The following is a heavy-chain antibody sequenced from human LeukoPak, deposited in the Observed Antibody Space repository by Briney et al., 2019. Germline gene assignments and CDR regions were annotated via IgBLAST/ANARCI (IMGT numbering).Heavy chain of an antibody. Sequence: SETLSLTCTVSGGSISSSSYYWGWIRQPPGKGLEWIGSIYYSGSTYYNPSPKSRVTISVDTSKNQFSLKLSSVTAADTAVYYCARLEQLGSYYFDYWGQGTLVTVSS. CDR2: IYYSGST. CDR3: ARLEQLGSYYFDY. D-gene: IGHD5-18*01. J-gene: IGHJ4*02. V-gene: IGHV4-39*01. CDR1: GGSISSSSYY.